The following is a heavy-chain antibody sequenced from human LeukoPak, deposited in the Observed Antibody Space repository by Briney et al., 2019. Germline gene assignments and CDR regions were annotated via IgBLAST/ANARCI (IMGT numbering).Heavy chain of an antibody. CDR1: GASISSGNYY. J-gene: IGHJ3*01. CDR2: LHTTGVT. Sequence: SETLPLTCIVSGASISSGNYYWTWIRQPAGKGLEWIGRLHTTGVTNYNPSFKSRLSISGDTSKNQFSLQLSSVTAADTAVYYCAGYRYSGYDDAFDVWGQGTMVTVSS. CDR3: AGYRYSGYDDAFDV. V-gene: IGHV4-61*02. D-gene: IGHD5-12*01.